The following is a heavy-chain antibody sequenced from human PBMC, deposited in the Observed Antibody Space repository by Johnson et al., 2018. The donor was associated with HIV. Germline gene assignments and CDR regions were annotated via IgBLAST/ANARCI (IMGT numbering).Heavy chain of an antibody. CDR1: GFTFSNYG. J-gene: IGHJ3*02. Sequence: QVQLVESGGGVVQPGRSLRLSCAASGFTFSNYGMHWVRQSPGRGLEWVSVIYSGGSTYYADSVKGRFTISRDNSKNTLYLQMNSLRAEDTAVYYCAKDKDAFDIWGQGTMVTVSS. V-gene: IGHV3-NL1*01. CDR2: IYSGGST. CDR3: AKDKDAFDI.